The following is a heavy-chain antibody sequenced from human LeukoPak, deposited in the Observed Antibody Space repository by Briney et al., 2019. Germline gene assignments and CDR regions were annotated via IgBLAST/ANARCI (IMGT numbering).Heavy chain of an antibody. V-gene: IGHV3-7*01. Sequence: GGSLRLSCAASGFTFSSYWMSCVRQAPGKGLEWVANMNRDGSEKNYVDSVKGRFTISRDNAANSLYLQMNSLRVEDTAVYYCARDGGIIRFGGQDVWGQGTTVIVS. D-gene: IGHD3-16*01. CDR1: GFTFSSYW. CDR2: MNRDGSEK. J-gene: IGHJ6*02. CDR3: ARDGGIIRFGGQDV.